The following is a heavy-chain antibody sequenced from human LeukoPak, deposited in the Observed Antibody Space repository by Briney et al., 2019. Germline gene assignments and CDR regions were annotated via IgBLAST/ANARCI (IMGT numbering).Heavy chain of an antibody. J-gene: IGHJ4*02. CDR1: GFIFSNYR. Sequence: QAGGSLRLSCAASGFIFSNYRMTWVRQAPGKALEWVANIKPDGSGEYYVDSLKGRFTISRDNAENSLFLQMNNLRVDDTAVYYCARSGGYGWDYWGQGAVVTVSS. CDR2: IKPDGSGE. V-gene: IGHV3-7*01. D-gene: IGHD5-12*01. CDR3: ARSGGYGWDY.